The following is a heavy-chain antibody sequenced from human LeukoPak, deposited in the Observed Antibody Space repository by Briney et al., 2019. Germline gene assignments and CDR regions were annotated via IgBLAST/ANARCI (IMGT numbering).Heavy chain of an antibody. J-gene: IGHJ4*02. Sequence: ASVKVSCKASGYTFTSYYMHWVRQAPGQGLEWMGIINPSGGSTSYAQKFQGRVTMTRDTSTSTVYMELSSLRSEDTAVYYCARVSCSGGSCYSFFDYWGQGTLVTVSS. CDR1: GYTFTSYY. D-gene: IGHD2-15*01. CDR3: ARVSCSGGSCYSFFDY. V-gene: IGHV1-46*01. CDR2: INPSGGST.